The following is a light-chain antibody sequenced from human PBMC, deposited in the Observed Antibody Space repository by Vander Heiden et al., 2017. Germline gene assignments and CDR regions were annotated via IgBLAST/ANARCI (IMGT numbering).Light chain of an antibody. CDR2: DAS. Sequence: DIQMTQSPSTLSASVGDRFTITCRASQSISSWLAWYQQKPVKAPNLMIYDASSLESGVPSRFSGSGSGTEFTLTISSLQPDDFATYYFQQSMSKFTFGQGTKLEIK. J-gene: IGKJ2*01. V-gene: IGKV1-5*01. CDR3: QQSMSKFT. CDR1: QSISSW.